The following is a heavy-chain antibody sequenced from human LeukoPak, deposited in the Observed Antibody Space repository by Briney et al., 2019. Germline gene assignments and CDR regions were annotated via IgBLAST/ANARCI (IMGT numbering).Heavy chain of an antibody. CDR2: IYYSGST. V-gene: IGHV4-30-4*01. Sequence: SETLSLTCTVSGGSISSGDYYWSWIRQPPGKGLEWIGYIYYSGSTYYNPSLKSRVTISVDTSKNQFSLKLSSVTAADTAVYYCARDHGPNYFDYWGQGTLATVSS. CDR1: GGSISSGDYY. CDR3: ARDHGPNYFDY. D-gene: IGHD4/OR15-4a*01. J-gene: IGHJ4*02.